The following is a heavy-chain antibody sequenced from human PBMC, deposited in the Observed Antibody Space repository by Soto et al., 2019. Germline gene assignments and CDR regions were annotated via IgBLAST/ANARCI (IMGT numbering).Heavy chain of an antibody. J-gene: IGHJ4*02. D-gene: IGHD2-8*02. CDR3: ARDVGAGDTGGLFGS. Sequence: HLQESGPGLVKPSETLSLTCRVSGGSLTSGDYYWNWIRQAPGKGLEWIGYIHYSGSTSYNPSVVSRASISVDMWQNQFSLRLSSLTAADTAVYFCARDVGAGDTGGLFGSWGRGLLVTVSS. CDR2: IHYSGST. CDR1: GGSLTSGDYY. V-gene: IGHV4-30-4*01.